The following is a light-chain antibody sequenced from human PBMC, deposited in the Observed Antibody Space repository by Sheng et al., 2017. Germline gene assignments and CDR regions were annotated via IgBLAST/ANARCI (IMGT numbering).Light chain of an antibody. CDR3: GTWGSSLNGFV. CDR2: ENN. Sequence: QSVLTQPPSVSAAPGQKVTISCSGSSSNIGSNYVSWYQQLPGTAPKLLIYENNKRPSGIPDRFSGSKSGTSATLGITGLQAGDEADYYCGTWGSSLNGFVFGTGTKVTV. J-gene: IGLJ1*01. CDR1: SSNIGSNY. V-gene: IGLV1-51*02.